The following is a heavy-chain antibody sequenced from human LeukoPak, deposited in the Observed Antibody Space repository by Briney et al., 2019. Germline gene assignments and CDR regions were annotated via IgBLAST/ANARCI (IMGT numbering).Heavy chain of an antibody. CDR2: INPNSGGT. CDR1: GYTFTGYY. D-gene: IGHD3-3*01. V-gene: IGHV1-2*06. J-gene: IGHJ5*02. Sequence: ASVKVSFKASGYTFTGYYMHWVRQAPGQGVEWMGRINPNSGGTNYAKKFQGRVTMTRDTPISTAYVELSRLRSDDTAVYYCARAVNYDFWSGSGNWFDPWGQGTLVTVSS. CDR3: ARAVNYDFWSGSGNWFDP.